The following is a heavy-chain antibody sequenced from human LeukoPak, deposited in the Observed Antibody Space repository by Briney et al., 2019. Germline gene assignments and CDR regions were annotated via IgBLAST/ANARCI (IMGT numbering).Heavy chain of an antibody. CDR2: ISSHAIYI. Sequence: PGGSLRLSCAASGFTFRSYSMNWLRQAPGKGLERVSTISSHAIYIYYADSVKGRFTISRDNSENSVYLQMDSLRVGDTAVYYCARELRNLGAFDIWGQGTMVTVSS. CDR3: ARELRNLGAFDI. D-gene: IGHD1-14*01. J-gene: IGHJ3*02. CDR1: GFTFRSYS. V-gene: IGHV3-21*01.